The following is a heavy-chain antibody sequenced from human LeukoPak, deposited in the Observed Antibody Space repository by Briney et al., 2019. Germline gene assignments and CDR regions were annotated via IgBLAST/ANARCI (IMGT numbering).Heavy chain of an antibody. CDR3: ARGGYDLL. CDR1: GGSISSYF. D-gene: IGHD3-16*01. CDR2: IYHSGST. V-gene: IGHV4-59*12. Sequence: SETLSLTCTVSGGSISSYFWSWIRQPPGKGLEWIGYIYHSGSTYYNPSLKSRVTISVDRSKNQFSLKLSSVTAADTAVYYCARGGYDLLWGQGTLVTVSS. J-gene: IGHJ4*02.